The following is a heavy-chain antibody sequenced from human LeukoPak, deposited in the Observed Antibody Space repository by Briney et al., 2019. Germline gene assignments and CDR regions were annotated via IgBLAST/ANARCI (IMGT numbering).Heavy chain of an antibody. D-gene: IGHD3-3*01. CDR3: ARFHDFWR. V-gene: IGHV3-23*01. J-gene: IGHJ4*02. Sequence: GGSLRLSCAASGFTFSFYAMTWVRQAPGKGLEWVSSIDGRGSPTYYADSVKGRFTISRGNSKNTLYLLLNSLRAEDTAVYYCARFHDFWRWGQGTLVTVSS. CDR1: GFTFSFYA. CDR2: IDGRGSPT.